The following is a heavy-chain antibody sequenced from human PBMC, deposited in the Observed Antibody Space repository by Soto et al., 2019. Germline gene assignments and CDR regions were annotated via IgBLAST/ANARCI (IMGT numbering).Heavy chain of an antibody. V-gene: IGHV3-53*01. Sequence: GGSLRLSCAASGFTVSSNYMSWVRRAPGKGLEWVSVIYSGGSTYYADSVKGRFTISRDNSKNTLYLQMNSLRAEDTAVYYCARSSNSIAAAGTGFDYWRQRTLVTVSS. CDR3: ARSSNSIAAAGTGFDY. CDR2: IYSGGST. D-gene: IGHD6-13*01. CDR1: GFTVSSNY. J-gene: IGHJ4*02.